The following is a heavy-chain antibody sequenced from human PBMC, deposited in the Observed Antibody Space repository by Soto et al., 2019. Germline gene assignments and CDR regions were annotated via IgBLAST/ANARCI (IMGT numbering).Heavy chain of an antibody. Sequence: LRLSCAASGFTFSNAWMNWVRQAPGKGLKWVGRIKSKTDGGTTDYAAPVKGRFTISRDDSKNTLYLQMNSLKTEDTAVYYCTTDMVGYGDYFFDYRGQRTLVTVSS. D-gene: IGHD4-17*01. CDR2: IKSKTDGGTT. CDR3: TTDMVGYGDYFFDY. J-gene: IGHJ4*02. CDR1: GFTFSNAW. V-gene: IGHV3-15*07.